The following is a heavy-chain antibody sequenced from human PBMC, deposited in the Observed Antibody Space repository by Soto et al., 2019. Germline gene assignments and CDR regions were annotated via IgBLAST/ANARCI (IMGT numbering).Heavy chain of an antibody. Sequence: PSETLSLTCTVSGGSISSGDYYWSWIRQPPGKGLEWIGYIYYSGSTYYNPSLKSRVAISVDTSKNQFSLKLSSVTAADTAVYYCARLGHPDKGYCSGGSCYVDYWGQGTLVTVSS. J-gene: IGHJ4*02. CDR1: GGSISSGDYY. V-gene: IGHV4-30-4*01. D-gene: IGHD2-15*01. CDR3: ARLGHPDKGYCSGGSCYVDY. CDR2: IYYSGST.